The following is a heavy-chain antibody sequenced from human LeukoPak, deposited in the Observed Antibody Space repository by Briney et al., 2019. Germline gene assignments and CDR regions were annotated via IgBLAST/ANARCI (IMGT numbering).Heavy chain of an antibody. CDR3: ARHAHYSSGQPDEDYYYYYMDV. V-gene: IGHV4-4*09. D-gene: IGHD6-19*01. Sequence: SGTLSLTCTVSGGPISSYYWSWIRQPPGRGLEWIGYIYTSGSTNYNPSLKSRVTISVDTSKNQFSLKLSSVTAADTAVYYCARHAHYSSGQPDEDYYYYYMDVWGKGTTVTVSS. CDR2: IYTSGST. J-gene: IGHJ6*03. CDR1: GGPISSYY.